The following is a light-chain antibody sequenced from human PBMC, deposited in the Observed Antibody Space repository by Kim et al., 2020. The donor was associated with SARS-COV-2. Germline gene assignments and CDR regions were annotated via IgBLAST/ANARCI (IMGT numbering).Light chain of an antibody. CDR1: QSINNY. CDR3: QQYYSTPHT. Sequence: SAIVEDRVTISFRASQSINNYLNWYQQKPGNAPQLLFYSASSLQSGVPERFSGIGSGTDFTLTISSLQPEDVALYYCQQYYSTPHTFGQGTKLEI. J-gene: IGKJ2*01. CDR2: SAS. V-gene: IGKV1-39*01.